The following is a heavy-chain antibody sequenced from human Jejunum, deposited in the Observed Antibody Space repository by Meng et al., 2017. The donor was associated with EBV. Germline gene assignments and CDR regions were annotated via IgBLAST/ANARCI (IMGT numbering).Heavy chain of an antibody. CDR3: AVSSSSAPY. D-gene: IGHD2-2*01. V-gene: IGHV3-21*06. J-gene: IGHJ4*02. Sequence: EVQLVVSGGGLVKPGGSLRLSCAASGITFNSYSMTWVRQAPGKGLEWVSFISTGSDYIYYADSVKGRFTISRDNAKNLLYLQMNSLRAEDTAVYYCAVSSSSAPYWGQGPLVTVSS. CDR2: ISTGSDYI. CDR1: GITFNSYS.